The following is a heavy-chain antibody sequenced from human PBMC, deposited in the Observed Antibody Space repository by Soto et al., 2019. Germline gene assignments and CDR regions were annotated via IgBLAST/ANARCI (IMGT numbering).Heavy chain of an antibody. J-gene: IGHJ6*03. CDR1: GLSSSSSS. D-gene: IGHD4-17*01. Sequence: EVQLLESGGGLVQPGGSLRLSCAVSGLSSSSSSMSWVRQAPGKGLEWVSTISPSGHYTHYADSVKGRFTISRDTSNNSLCLQMNSLSAEDTAIYYCVKEGAEGFRDYFLSYMDVWGKGTTVTVSS. CDR3: VKEGAEGFRDYFLSYMDV. CDR2: ISPSGHYT. V-gene: IGHV3-23*01.